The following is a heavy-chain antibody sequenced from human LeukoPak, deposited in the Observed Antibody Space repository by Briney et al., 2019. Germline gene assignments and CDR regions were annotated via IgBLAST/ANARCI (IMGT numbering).Heavy chain of an antibody. J-gene: IGHJ5*02. CDR3: AREYCSSSSCYDWFDP. D-gene: IGHD2-2*01. Sequence: GASVKVSCKASGGTFSRYAISWVRQAPGQGLEWMGGIIPIFGTANYAQKFQGRVTITTDESTSTAYMELSSLRSDDTAVYYCAREYCSSSSCYDWFDPWGQGTLVTVSS. CDR1: GGTFSRYA. V-gene: IGHV1-69*05. CDR2: IIPIFGTA.